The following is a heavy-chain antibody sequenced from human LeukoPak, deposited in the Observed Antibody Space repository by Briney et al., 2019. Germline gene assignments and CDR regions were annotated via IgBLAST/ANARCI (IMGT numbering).Heavy chain of an antibody. Sequence: SETLSLTCTVSGGSISSGSYYWSWIRQHPGKGLEWIGYTYYSGSTYYNPSLKSRVTMSVDTSKNQFSLKLSSVTAADTAVYYCARAPKGMTTVRYYYYYYMDVWGKGTTVTVSS. D-gene: IGHD4-11*01. CDR3: ARAPKGMTTVRYYYYYYMDV. CDR2: TYYSGST. CDR1: GGSISSGSYY. J-gene: IGHJ6*03. V-gene: IGHV4-31*03.